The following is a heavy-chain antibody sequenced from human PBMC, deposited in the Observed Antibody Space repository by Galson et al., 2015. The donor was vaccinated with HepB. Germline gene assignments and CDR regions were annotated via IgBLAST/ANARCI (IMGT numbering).Heavy chain of an antibody. D-gene: IGHD2-2*01. CDR3: ARVFGTIYYYGLDG. Sequence: SAIPGDSVSKNNAAWNCIRKSPSRGLEWLGRTSYRARWYNDYAESGRSRMTINPDTSKNQFSLQLKSVTPEDTAVYYCARVFGTIYYYGLDGRGQGTTVTVSS. J-gene: IGHJ6*02. V-gene: IGHV6-1*01. CDR1: GDSVSKNNAA. CDR2: TSYRARWYN.